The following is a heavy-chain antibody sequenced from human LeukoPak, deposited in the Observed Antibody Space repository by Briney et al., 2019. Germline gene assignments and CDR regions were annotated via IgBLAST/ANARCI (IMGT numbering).Heavy chain of an antibody. CDR1: GGTFSSYA. CDR2: IIPIFGTA. CDR3: ARGGVYGGNSVDY. D-gene: IGHD4-23*01. V-gene: IGHV1-69*13. J-gene: IGHJ4*02. Sequence: SVKVSCKASGGTFSSYAISWVRQAPGQGLEWMGGIIPIFGTANYAQKFQGRVTITADESTSTAYMELSSLRSEDTAVYYCARGGVYGGNSVDYWGQGALVTVSS.